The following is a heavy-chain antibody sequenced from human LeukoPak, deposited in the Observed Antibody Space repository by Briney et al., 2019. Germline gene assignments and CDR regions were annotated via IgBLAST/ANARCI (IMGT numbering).Heavy chain of an antibody. Sequence: PGGSLRLSCAASGFPFSTYAMHWVRQAPGKGLEWVAVISPDGNNEHFADSVKGRFTISRDNSKSTLYMQVNSLRPEDTAMFYCARGQLLLEGYFYYMDVWGKGTTVTVSS. J-gene: IGHJ6*03. D-gene: IGHD2-2*01. V-gene: IGHV3-30*01. CDR3: ARGQLLLEGYFYYMDV. CDR2: ISPDGNNE. CDR1: GFPFSTYA.